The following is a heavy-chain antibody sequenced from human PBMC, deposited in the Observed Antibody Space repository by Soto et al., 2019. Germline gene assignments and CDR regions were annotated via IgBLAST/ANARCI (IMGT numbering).Heavy chain of an antibody. J-gene: IGHJ4*02. D-gene: IGHD7-27*01. CDR2: IQSDGSKT. CDR1: GFTFSNYG. CDR3: ARDIGPTNSYFDP. V-gene: IGHV3-33*01. Sequence: QVQLVESGGGVVQPGTSLRLSCATSGFTFSNYGMHWVRQAPGKGLEWVAAIQSDGSKTYYSDSVKGRFTISRDDSMRTLYLQMSSLRVEDTAVYSCARDIGPTNSYFDPWGQGTLVTVSS.